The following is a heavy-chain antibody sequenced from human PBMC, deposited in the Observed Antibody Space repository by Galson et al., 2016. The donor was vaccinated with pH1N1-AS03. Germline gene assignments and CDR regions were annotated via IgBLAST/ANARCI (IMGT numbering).Heavy chain of an antibody. CDR2: ISDSSRGGNI. Sequence: SLRLSCAGFGFKISTYAINWVRQAPGKGLEWVTGISDSSRGGNIYYADSVKGRLTISRDRTSLSLQMNSLRAEDTAVYYCARENWNYVAFDIWGQGTMVTVSS. V-gene: IGHV3-23*01. J-gene: IGHJ3*02. CDR3: ARENWNYVAFDI. D-gene: IGHD1-7*01. CDR1: GFKISTYA.